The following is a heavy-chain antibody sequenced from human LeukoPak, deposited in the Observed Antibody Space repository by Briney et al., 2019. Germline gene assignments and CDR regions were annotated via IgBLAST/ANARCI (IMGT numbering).Heavy chain of an antibody. CDR3: ARIGSDSSGYYYFDY. CDR1: GFALSTSGMR. V-gene: IGHV2-70*04. Sequence: SGPTLVNPTQTLILTCTFSGFALSTSGMRVSWIRHPPGKALEWLARIDWDDDKFYSTSLKTRLTISKDTSKNQVVITMTNMDPVDTATYYCARIGSDSSGYYYFDYWGQGTLVTVCS. J-gene: IGHJ4*02. CDR2: IDWDDDK. D-gene: IGHD3-22*01.